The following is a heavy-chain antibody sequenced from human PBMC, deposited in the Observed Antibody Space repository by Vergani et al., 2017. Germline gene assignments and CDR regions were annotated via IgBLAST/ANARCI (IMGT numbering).Heavy chain of an antibody. CDR1: GFTFSSYG. D-gene: IGHD3-9*01. CDR2: IRYDGSNK. V-gene: IGHV3-30*02. J-gene: IGHJ6*02. CDR3: AKELNPRLRYFDWLPTPRYGMDV. Sequence: QVQLVESGGGVVQPGGSLRLSCAASGFTFSSYGMHWVRQAPGKGLEWVAFIRYDGSNKYYADSVKGRFTISRDNSKNTLYLQMNSLRAEDTAVYYCAKELNPRLRYFDWLPTPRYGMDVWGQGTTVTVSS.